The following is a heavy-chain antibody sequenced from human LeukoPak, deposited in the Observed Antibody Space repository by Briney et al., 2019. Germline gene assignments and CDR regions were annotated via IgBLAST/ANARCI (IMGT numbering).Heavy chain of an antibody. Sequence: TGGSLRLSCAASGFTFSSYWMNWVRQAPGKGLVWVSRIASDGSSTTYADSVKGRFSISRDNAKNTLYLQMNSLRVEDTAVYYCARGRPQGNDYWGQGTLVTVSS. CDR3: ARGRPQGNDY. CDR2: IASDGSST. V-gene: IGHV3-74*01. CDR1: GFTFSSYW. J-gene: IGHJ4*02. D-gene: IGHD4-23*01.